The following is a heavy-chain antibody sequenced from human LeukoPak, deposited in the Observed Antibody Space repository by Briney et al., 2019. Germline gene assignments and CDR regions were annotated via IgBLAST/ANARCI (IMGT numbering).Heavy chain of an antibody. J-gene: IGHJ4*02. Sequence: GGSLRLSCAASGFTFSSSAMSWVRQAPGKGLEWVGRIKSKTDGGTTDYAAPVKGRFTISRDDSKNTLYLQMNSLKTEDTAVYYCTTDPTVTDIDYWGQGTLVTVSS. CDR2: IKSKTDGGTT. CDR1: GFTFSSSA. V-gene: IGHV3-15*01. D-gene: IGHD4-17*01. CDR3: TTDPTVTDIDY.